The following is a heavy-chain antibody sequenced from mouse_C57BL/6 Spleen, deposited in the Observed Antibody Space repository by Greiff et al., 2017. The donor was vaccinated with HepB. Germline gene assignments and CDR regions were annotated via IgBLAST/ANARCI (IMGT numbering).Heavy chain of an antibody. V-gene: IGHV1-55*01. CDR3: ARVDYYGSSYGY. D-gene: IGHD1-1*01. CDR2: IYPGSGST. Sequence: QVQLQQPGAELVKPGASVKMSCKASGYTFTSYWITWVKQRPGQGLEWIGDIYPGSGSTNYNEKFKSKATLTVDKSSSTAYMQLSSLTSEDSAVYYCARVDYYGSSYGYWGQGTTLTVSS. J-gene: IGHJ2*01. CDR1: GYTFTSYW.